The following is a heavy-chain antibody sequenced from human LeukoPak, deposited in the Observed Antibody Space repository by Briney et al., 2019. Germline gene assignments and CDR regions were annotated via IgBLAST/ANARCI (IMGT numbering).Heavy chain of an antibody. CDR3: ARGGPWDGYNYGTFDI. J-gene: IGHJ3*02. V-gene: IGHV1-69*05. CDR1: GGTFSSYA. Sequence: SVKVSCKASGGTFSSYAISWVRQAPGQGLEWMGGIIPIFDTANYAQKFQGRVTITTDESTSTAYMELSSLRSEDTAVYYCARGGPWDGYNYGTFDIWGQGTMVTVSS. D-gene: IGHD5-24*01. CDR2: IIPIFDTA.